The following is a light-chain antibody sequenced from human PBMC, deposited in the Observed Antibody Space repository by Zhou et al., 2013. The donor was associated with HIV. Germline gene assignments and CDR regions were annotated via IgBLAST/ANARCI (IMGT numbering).Light chain of an antibody. CDR1: QGISTY. J-gene: IGKJ3*01. Sequence: DIQLTQSPSFLAASVGDRVTITCRASQGISTYLAWYQQKPGKAPNLLIYGISTLQSGVPSRFSGSGSGTEFTLTITNLQPEDFATYYCQQFDSRGFTFGPGTKVDIK. CDR3: QQFDSRGFT. V-gene: IGKV1-9*01. CDR2: GIS.